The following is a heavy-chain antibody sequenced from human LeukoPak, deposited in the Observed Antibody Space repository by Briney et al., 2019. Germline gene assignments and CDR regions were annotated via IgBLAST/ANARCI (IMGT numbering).Heavy chain of an antibody. CDR1: GFTFSRNW. CDR2: IKQDGSEK. CDR3: ARDKIVGATIFDY. Sequence: PGGSLRLSCAASGFTFSRNWMTWVRQAPGKGLEWVANIKQDGSEKYYVDSVKGRFTISRDNAKNSLYLQMNSLRAEDTAVYYCARDKIVGATIFDYWGQGTLVTVSS. J-gene: IGHJ4*02. V-gene: IGHV3-7*01. D-gene: IGHD1-26*01.